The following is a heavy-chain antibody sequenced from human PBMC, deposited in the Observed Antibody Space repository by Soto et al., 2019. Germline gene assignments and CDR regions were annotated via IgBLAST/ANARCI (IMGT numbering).Heavy chain of an antibody. J-gene: IGHJ4*02. CDR1: GGSISSYY. CDR3: ARRYAGNFDY. CDR2: IYYSGST. D-gene: IGHD2-8*01. Sequence: SDTLSLTCTVSGGSISSYYWSWIRQPPGKGLEWIGYIYYSGSTNYNPSLKSRVTISVDTSKNQFSLKLSSVTAADTAVYYCARRYAGNFDYWGQGTLVTVSS. V-gene: IGHV4-59*07.